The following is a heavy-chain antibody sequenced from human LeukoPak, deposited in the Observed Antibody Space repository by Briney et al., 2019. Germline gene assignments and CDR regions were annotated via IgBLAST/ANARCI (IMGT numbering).Heavy chain of an antibody. V-gene: IGHV3-69-1*01. J-gene: IGHJ4*02. D-gene: IGHD2-2*01. Sequence: GGSLRLSCAASGFTFSHYYMTWIRQAPGKGLEWVSYITSTATTYYADSVKGRFTISRDNAKNSLYLQMNSLRAEDTAVYYCARESPQLSSFDYWGQGTLVTVSS. CDR3: ARESPQLSSFDY. CDR1: GFTFSHYY. CDR2: ITSTATT.